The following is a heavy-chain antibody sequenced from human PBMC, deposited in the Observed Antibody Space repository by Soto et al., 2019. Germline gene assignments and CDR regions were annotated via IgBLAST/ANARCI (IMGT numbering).Heavy chain of an antibody. V-gene: IGHV3-21*01. CDR2: ISTSGSYI. D-gene: IGHD3-3*01. J-gene: IGHJ6*02. CDR1: GFTFSSYS. Sequence: EVQLVESGGGLVKPGGSLRLSCVASGFTFSSYSMNWVRQAPGKGLEWVSSISTSGSYIYYADSVKGRFTISRDNAKKSLSLQMNSLRAEDTAVYFCLGQDSYNDVDVWGQGTPVTVSS. CDR3: LGQDSYNDVDV.